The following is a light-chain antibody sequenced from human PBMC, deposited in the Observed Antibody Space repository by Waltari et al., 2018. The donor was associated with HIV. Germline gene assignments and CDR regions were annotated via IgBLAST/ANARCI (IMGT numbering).Light chain of an antibody. CDR1: QTVTNK. CDR2: DAS. V-gene: IGKV1-39*01. J-gene: IGKJ3*01. Sequence: DIQMTQSPSPLSASVGDSVSITCRASQTVTNKVNWYQQKPGKAPQVLIYDASTLQSGVPSRFTLTITSLQPDDFATYFCQQSYSSPLTFGPGTKVDIK. CDR3: QQSYSSPLT.